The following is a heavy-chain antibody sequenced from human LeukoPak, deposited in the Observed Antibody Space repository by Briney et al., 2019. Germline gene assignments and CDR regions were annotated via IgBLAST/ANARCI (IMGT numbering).Heavy chain of an antibody. CDR1: GFTFSSYW. CDR3: ARWGCSGGSCYSYYFDY. CDR2: INSDGSST. Sequence: GGSLRLSCAASGFTFSSYWMHWVRQAPGKGLVWVSRINSDGSSTSYADSVKGRFTISRDNAKNTLYLQMDSLRAEDTAMYYCARWGCSGGSCYSYYFDYWGQGTLVTVSS. V-gene: IGHV3-74*01. J-gene: IGHJ4*02. D-gene: IGHD2-15*01.